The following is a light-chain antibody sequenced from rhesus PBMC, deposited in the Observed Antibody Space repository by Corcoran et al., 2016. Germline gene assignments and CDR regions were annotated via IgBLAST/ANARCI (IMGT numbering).Light chain of an antibody. CDR3: QQYYSSPWT. CDR1: QSLFYSSNNKNY. Sequence: DIVLTQSPDSLAVSLGERVTINCKSSQSLFYSSNNKNYLAWYPPKPGKPPRLRIYWASTRESGVPNRVRGGGAGTECTRTISGLQAEDVAVYYGQQYYSSPWTFGQGTKVEIK. V-gene: IGKV4-1*01. J-gene: IGKJ1*01. CDR2: WAS.